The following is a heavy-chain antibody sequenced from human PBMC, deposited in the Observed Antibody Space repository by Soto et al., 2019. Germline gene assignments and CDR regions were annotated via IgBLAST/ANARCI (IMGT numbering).Heavy chain of an antibody. CDR3: ARDIPPNYGDY. CDR1: GYTFTSYA. D-gene: IGHD1-7*01. V-gene: IGHV1-3*01. Sequence: GASVKVSCKASGYTFTSYAMHWVRQAPGRRLEWMGWINAGNGNTKYSQKFQGRVTITRDTSASTAYMELSSLRSEDTAVYYCARDIPPNYGDYWGQGTLVTVSS. J-gene: IGHJ4*02. CDR2: INAGNGNT.